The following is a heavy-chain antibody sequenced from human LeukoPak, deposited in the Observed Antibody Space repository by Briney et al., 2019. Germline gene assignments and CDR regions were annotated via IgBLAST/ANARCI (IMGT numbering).Heavy chain of an antibody. CDR2: INPNSGGT. Sequence: ASVKVSCKASGYTFTGYYMHWVRQAPGQGLEWMGWINPNSGGTNYAQKFQGRVTMTRDTSISTAYMELNSLRAEDTAVYYCARGEGQQLPPNYYYYYYMDVWGKGTTVTISS. D-gene: IGHD6-13*01. CDR3: ARGEGQQLPPNYYYYYYMDV. V-gene: IGHV1-2*02. J-gene: IGHJ6*03. CDR1: GYTFTGYY.